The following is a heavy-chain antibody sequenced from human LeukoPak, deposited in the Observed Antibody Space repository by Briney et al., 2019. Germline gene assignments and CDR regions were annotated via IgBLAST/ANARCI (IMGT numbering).Heavy chain of an antibody. CDR3: AELGITMIGGV. CDR1: GFTFSSYE. D-gene: IGHD3-10*02. V-gene: IGHV3-48*03. CDR2: ISSSGSTI. J-gene: IGHJ6*04. Sequence: GASLRLSCAASGFTFSSYEMNWVRQAPGKGLEWVSYISSSGSTIYYADSVKGRFTISRDNAKNSLYLQMNSLRAEDTAVYYCAELGITMIGGVWGKGTTVTISS.